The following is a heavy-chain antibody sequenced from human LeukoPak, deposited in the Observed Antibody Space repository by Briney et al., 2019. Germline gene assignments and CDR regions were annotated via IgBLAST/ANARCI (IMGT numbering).Heavy chain of an antibody. CDR3: STFRDAYSYVNSFDP. V-gene: IGHV1-8*02. D-gene: IGHD5-18*01. CDR2: MNPNSGNT. J-gene: IGHJ5*02. CDR1: GYTFTSYD. Sequence: GASVKVSCKASGYTFTSYDINWVRQATGQGLEWMGWMNPNSGNTGYAQKVKGRVTITRNTAISTPYLELNSLRAEDTAVYYCSTFRDAYSYVNSFDPWGRETLVTASS.